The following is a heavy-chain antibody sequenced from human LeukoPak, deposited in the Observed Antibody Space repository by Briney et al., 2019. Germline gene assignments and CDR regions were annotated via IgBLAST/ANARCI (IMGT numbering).Heavy chain of an antibody. CDR2: ISYDGSNK. Sequence: GRSLRLSCAASGFTFSSYAMHWVRQAPGKGLEWVAVISYDGSNKYYADSVKGRFTISRDNSKNTLYLQMNSLRAEDTAVYYCAKDHDDSSGYPPIDYWGQGTLVTVSS. D-gene: IGHD3-22*01. V-gene: IGHV3-30*04. CDR1: GFTFSSYA. J-gene: IGHJ4*02. CDR3: AKDHDDSSGYPPIDY.